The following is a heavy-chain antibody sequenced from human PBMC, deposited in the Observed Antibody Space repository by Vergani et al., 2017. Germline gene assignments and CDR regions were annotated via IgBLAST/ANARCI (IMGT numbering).Heavy chain of an antibody. V-gene: IGHV3-43D*03. CDR2: ISWDGGST. CDR3: AKDGEWLQVLGYFDY. Sequence: EVQLVESGGVVVQPGGSLRLSCAASGFTFDDYAMHWVRQAPGKGLEWVSLISWDGGSTYYADSVKGRFTISRDNSKNSLYLQMNSLRAEDTALYYCAKDGEWLQVLGYFDYWGQGTLVTVSS. J-gene: IGHJ4*02. D-gene: IGHD5-24*01. CDR1: GFTFDDYA.